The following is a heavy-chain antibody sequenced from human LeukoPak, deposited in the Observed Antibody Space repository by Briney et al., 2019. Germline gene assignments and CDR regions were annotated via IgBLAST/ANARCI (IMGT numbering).Heavy chain of an antibody. D-gene: IGHD6-13*01. CDR2: TYYRSKWYN. V-gene: IGHV6-1*01. Sequence: SQTLSLTCAISGDSVSSNSAAWNWIRQSPSRGLEWLGRTYYRSKWYNDYAVSVKSRITINPDTSKNQFSLQLNSVTPEDTAVYYCAREDSRSWYENNWFDPWGQGTLVTVSS. CDR3: AREDSRSWYENNWFDP. CDR1: GDSVSSNSAA. J-gene: IGHJ5*02.